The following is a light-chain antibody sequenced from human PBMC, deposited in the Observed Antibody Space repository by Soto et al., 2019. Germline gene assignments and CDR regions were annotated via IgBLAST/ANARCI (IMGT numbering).Light chain of an antibody. V-gene: IGLV2-14*03. CDR1: SRDIGDSRF. CDR3: SSDSSGSTLGV. J-gene: IGLJ3*02. Sequence: QSVLTQPASVSGSPGQTITISCAGSSRDIGDSRFVSWYQQLPGKAPKLIIYELTSRPSGVSHRFSGSKSGNTASLTISGLQTEDEGDYFCSSDSSGSTLGVFGGGTKLTVL. CDR2: ELT.